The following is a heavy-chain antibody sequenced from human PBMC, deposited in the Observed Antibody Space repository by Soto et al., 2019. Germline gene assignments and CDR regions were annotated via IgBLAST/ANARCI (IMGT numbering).Heavy chain of an antibody. D-gene: IGHD5-12*01. CDR1: CGSISSGDYY. CDR2: IYYSGSY. J-gene: IGHJ4*02. CDR3: ARGGERVYGGHARGIPDY. Sequence: SETLSLTCTVSCGSISSGDYYWSWMRQPPGLDLVWIGYIYYSGSYYYNPSIKSRITISVDTNKNQFSLKLSSVTDAATDEYYCARGGERVYGGHARGIPDYWGQGTLVTVSS. V-gene: IGHV4-30-4*08.